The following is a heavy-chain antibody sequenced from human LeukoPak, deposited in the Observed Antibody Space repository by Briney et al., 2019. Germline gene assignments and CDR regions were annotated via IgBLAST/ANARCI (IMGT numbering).Heavy chain of an antibody. Sequence: GGSLRLSCAASGFTFSSYAMSWVRQAPGKGLEWVSAISGSGGSTYYADSVKGRFTIPRDNSKNTLYLQMNSLRAEDTAVYYCANGYGFGSYYLYDAFDIWGQGTMVTVSS. CDR3: ANGYGFGSYYLYDAFDI. V-gene: IGHV3-23*01. CDR2: ISGSGGST. J-gene: IGHJ3*02. CDR1: GFTFSSYA. D-gene: IGHD3-10*01.